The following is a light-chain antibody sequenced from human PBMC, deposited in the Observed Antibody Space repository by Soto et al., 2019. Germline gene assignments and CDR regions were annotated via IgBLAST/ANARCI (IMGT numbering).Light chain of an antibody. V-gene: IGKV3-20*01. CDR1: QSVSSTY. CDR2: GAS. CDR3: QQCYSTPPT. J-gene: IGKJ5*01. Sequence: IVLSQSPGTLSLTPGERATLSCRASQSVSSTYLIWYQQKPGQAPRLLIYGASSRATGVPDRFSGSGSETDFTLTISRLEPEDFATYYCQQCYSTPPTFGQGTRLEI.